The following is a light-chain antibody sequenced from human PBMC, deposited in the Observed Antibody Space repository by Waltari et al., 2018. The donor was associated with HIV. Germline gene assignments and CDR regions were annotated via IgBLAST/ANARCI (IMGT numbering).Light chain of an antibody. J-gene: IGLJ2*01. CDR1: THSQC. V-gene: IGLV2-14*01. Sequence: QSALAQPASVSGSPGHSVTISCRGTTHSQCVSWYQYHPGRAPKLIIFQVTNRPSGVSNRFSGSKSGNTASLTISGLQSDDEAHYFCASRAAENTFLFGGGTQVTVL. CDR3: ASRAAENTFL. CDR2: QVT.